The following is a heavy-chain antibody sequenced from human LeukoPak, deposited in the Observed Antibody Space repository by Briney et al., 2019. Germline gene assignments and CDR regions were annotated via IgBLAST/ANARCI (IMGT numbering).Heavy chain of an antibody. V-gene: IGHV1-69*04. CDR2: IIPILGIA. CDR1: GGTFGSYA. Sequence: GASVKVSCKASGGTFGSYAISWVRQAPGQGLEWMGRIIPILGIANYAQKFQGRVTITADKSTSTAYMELSSLRSEDTAVYYCARDERYCSSTSCYIFDYWGQGTLVTVSS. D-gene: IGHD2-2*02. J-gene: IGHJ4*02. CDR3: ARDERYCSSTSCYIFDY.